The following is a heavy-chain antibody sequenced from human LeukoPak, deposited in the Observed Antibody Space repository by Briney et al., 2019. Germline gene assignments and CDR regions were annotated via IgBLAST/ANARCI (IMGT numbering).Heavy chain of an antibody. CDR3: ARRSGIAVAGAFDY. J-gene: IGHJ4*02. V-gene: IGHV3-30*04. D-gene: IGHD6-19*01. Sequence: GGSLRLSCAASAFTFSSYAMHWVRQAPGKGLEWVAIISYDGSNKYYADSVKGRFTISRDNSKNTLYLQMNSLRAEDTAVYYCARRSGIAVAGAFDYWGQGTLVTVSS. CDR1: AFTFSSYA. CDR2: ISYDGSNK.